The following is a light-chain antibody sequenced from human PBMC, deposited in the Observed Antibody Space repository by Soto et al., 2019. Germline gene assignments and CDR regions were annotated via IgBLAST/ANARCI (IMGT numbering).Light chain of an antibody. V-gene: IGKV1-5*03. Sequence: GSVGDSVTITCRASQTISSWLAWYQQKPGKAPKLLIYKASTLKSGVPSRFSGSGSGTEFTLTISRLEPEDFAVYYCQQYGSSRGTFGQGTKVDIK. CDR1: QTISSW. CDR3: QQYGSSRGT. CDR2: KAS. J-gene: IGKJ1*01.